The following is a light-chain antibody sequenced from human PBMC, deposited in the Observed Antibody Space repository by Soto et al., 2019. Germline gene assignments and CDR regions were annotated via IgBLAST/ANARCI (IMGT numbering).Light chain of an antibody. CDR2: GAS. J-gene: IGKJ2*01. CDR3: QQGHYWPLT. CDR1: QSINSE. Sequence: EIVMTQSPATLSLSPGERAALSCRASQSINSELAWYQQKPGQPPRLLIYGASTRATGVPARFTGSESGSEFTLTISGVQSEDLAVYYCQQGHYWPLTFGQGTRLEI. V-gene: IGKV3-15*01.